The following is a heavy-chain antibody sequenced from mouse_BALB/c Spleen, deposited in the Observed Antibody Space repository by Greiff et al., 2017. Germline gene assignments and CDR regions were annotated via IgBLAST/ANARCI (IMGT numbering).Heavy chain of an antibody. CDR1: GFTFSSYT. D-gene: IGHD2-1*01. V-gene: IGHV5-12-2*01. Sequence: EVHLVESGGGLVQPGGSLKLSCAASGFTFSSYTMSWVRQTPEKRLEWVAYISNGGGSTYYPDTVKGRFIISRDNAKNTLYLQMSSLKSEDTAMYYCARHGNYVGYAMDYWGQGTSVTVSS. J-gene: IGHJ4*01. CDR3: ARHGNYVGYAMDY. CDR2: ISNGGGST.